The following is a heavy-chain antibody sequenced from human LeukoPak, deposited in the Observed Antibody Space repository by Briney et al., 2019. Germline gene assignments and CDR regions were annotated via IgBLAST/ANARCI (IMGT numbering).Heavy chain of an antibody. Sequence: GGSLRLSCAASGFTVSSNYMSWVRQAPGKGLEWVSVIYSGGSTYYADSVKGRFTISRVNSKNTLYLQMNSLRAEDTAVYYCASSIAAAGTHLDYWGQGTLVTVSS. V-gene: IGHV3-53*01. J-gene: IGHJ4*02. CDR2: IYSGGST. CDR3: ASSIAAAGTHLDY. D-gene: IGHD6-13*01. CDR1: GFTVSSNY.